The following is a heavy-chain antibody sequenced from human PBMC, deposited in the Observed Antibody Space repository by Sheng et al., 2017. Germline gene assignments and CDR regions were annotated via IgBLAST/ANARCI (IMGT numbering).Heavy chain of an antibody. CDR3: ARWATVTKYYFDY. CDR1: GYSISSGFY. J-gene: IGHJ4*02. V-gene: IGHV4-38-2*01. D-gene: IGHD4-17*01. Sequence: QVQLQESGPGLVKPSETLSLTCAVSGYSISSGFYWGWIRQPPGKGLEWIGSIYHSGSTYYNPSLKSRVTISVDTSKNQFSLKLNSVTAADTAVYYCARWATVTKYYFDYWGQGTLVPVSS. CDR2: IYHSGST.